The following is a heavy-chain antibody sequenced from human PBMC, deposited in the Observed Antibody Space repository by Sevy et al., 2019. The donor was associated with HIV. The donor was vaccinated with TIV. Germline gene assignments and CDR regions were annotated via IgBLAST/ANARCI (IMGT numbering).Heavy chain of an antibody. CDR3: AREMYSGSYPHRNWFDP. CDR2: ISSSSSYI. CDR1: GFTFSSYS. D-gene: IGHD1-26*01. V-gene: IGHV3-21*01. J-gene: IGHJ5*02. Sequence: GESLKISCAASGFTFSSYSMNWVRQAPGKGLEWVSSISSSSSYIYYADSVKGRFTISRDNAKNSLYLQMKILRAEDRAVYYCAREMYSGSYPHRNWFDPWGQGTLVTVSS.